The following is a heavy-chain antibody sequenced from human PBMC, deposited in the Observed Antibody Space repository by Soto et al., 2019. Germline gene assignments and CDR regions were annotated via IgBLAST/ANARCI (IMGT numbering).Heavy chain of an antibody. D-gene: IGHD4-4*01. CDR1: GYAFTSYD. Sequence: GASVKVSCKASGYAFTSYDINWVRQATGQGLEWMGWMNPNSGNTGYAQKFQGRVTMTRNTSISTAYMELSSLRSEDTAVYYCARGLTAVTYDGGDYWGQGTLVTVSS. CDR3: ARGLTAVTYDGGDY. V-gene: IGHV1-8*01. J-gene: IGHJ4*02. CDR2: MNPNSGNT.